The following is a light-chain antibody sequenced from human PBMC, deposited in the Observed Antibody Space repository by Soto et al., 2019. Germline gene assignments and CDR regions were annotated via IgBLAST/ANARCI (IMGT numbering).Light chain of an antibody. CDR1: QSVSSSF. CDR2: GAS. J-gene: IGKJ4*01. Sequence: EIVLTQSPGTLSLSPGERATLSCRASQSVSSSFLAWYQQKPGQAPRLLIYGASSRATGIPDRFSGSGSGTEFTLTISRLGPEDFAVYYCQQYDSSPLTFGGGTKVEIK. V-gene: IGKV3-20*01. CDR3: QQYDSSPLT.